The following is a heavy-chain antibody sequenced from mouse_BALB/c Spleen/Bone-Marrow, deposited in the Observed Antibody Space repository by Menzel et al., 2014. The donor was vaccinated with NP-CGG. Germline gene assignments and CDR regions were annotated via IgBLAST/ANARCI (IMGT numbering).Heavy chain of an antibody. CDR1: GFTLTDYY. D-gene: IGHD2-4*01. Sequence: EVQRVESGGGLAQPGGSLRLSCATSGFTLTDYYMSWVRQPPGKALEWLGFSRNKANGYTTEYSASVKGRFTISRDNSQSILYLQMNTLRAEDSATYYCARDINYDTYWYFDVWGAGTTVTVSS. V-gene: IGHV7-3*02. J-gene: IGHJ1*01. CDR3: ARDINYDTYWYFDV. CDR2: SRNKANGYTT.